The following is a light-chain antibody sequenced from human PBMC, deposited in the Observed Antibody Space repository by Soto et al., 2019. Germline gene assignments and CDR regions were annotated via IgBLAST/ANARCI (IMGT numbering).Light chain of an antibody. Sequence: IQMTQSPSTLSGSVGDRATVTVRASQTISSSLAWYQQKPGNAPKLLIYKASTLKSGVPSRFSGSGSGTEFTLTISSLQPDDFATYYCQHYNSYSEAFGQGTKVHI. V-gene: IGKV1-5*03. CDR1: QTISSS. CDR3: QHYNSYSEA. J-gene: IGKJ1*01. CDR2: KAS.